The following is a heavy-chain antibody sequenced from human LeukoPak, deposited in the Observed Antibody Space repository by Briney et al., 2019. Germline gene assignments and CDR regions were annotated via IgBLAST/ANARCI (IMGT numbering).Heavy chain of an antibody. V-gene: IGHV1-18*01. CDR3: ARDMGYCSGGSCPHNAFVI. Sequence: ASVKVSCKASGYTLTNKGISWMRQAPGQGLEWMGWISAYNDNTNNAQKFQGRVTMTTDTSTSTAYMELRSLRSDDTAVYYCARDMGYCSGGSCPHNAFVIWGQGTMVTVS. D-gene: IGHD2-15*01. CDR1: GYTLTNKG. J-gene: IGHJ3*02. CDR2: ISAYNDNT.